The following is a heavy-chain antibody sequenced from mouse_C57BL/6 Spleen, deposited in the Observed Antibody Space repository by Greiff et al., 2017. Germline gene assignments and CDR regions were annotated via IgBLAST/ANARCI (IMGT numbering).Heavy chain of an antibody. CDR3: ARWGSKAWFAY. Sequence: VQLQQPGAELVKPGASVKLSCKASGYTFTSYWMHWVKQRPGQGLEWIGMIHPNSGSTNYNEKFKSKATLTVDTSSSTAYMQLSSLTSEDSAVYYCARWGSKAWFAYWGQGTLVTVSA. CDR2: IHPNSGST. J-gene: IGHJ3*01. D-gene: IGHD1-1*01. CDR1: GYTFTSYW. V-gene: IGHV1-64*01.